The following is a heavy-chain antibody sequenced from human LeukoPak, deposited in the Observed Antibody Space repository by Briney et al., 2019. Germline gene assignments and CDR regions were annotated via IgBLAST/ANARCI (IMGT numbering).Heavy chain of an antibody. J-gene: IGHJ4*02. D-gene: IGHD3-10*01. V-gene: IGHV4-30-2*01. Sequence: PSETLSLTCAVSGASISSATYSWSWIRQPPGRGLEWIGYIYHTGSTTYNPSLKSRVTISLDRSKNQFSLTVNSVTAADTAVYYCCGDYGSGSYRFDYWGRGTLVTVSS. CDR1: GASISSATYS. CDR3: CGDYGSGSYRFDY. CDR2: IYHTGST.